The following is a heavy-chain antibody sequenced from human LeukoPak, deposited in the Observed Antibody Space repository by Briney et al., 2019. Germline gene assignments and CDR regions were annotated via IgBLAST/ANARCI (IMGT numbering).Heavy chain of an antibody. V-gene: IGHV3-74*03. CDR1: RFTFSNYW. D-gene: IGHD3-10*01. Sequence: GGSLRLPCTASRFTFSNYWMHWVGQAPGKGLVWVSRINSDGSRTEYADSVRGRFTVSRDNARDTLYLQMNSLRAEDTAVYFCARDSFASGSPNDCWGQGTLVTVSS. CDR2: INSDGSRT. CDR3: ARDSFASGSPNDC. J-gene: IGHJ4*02.